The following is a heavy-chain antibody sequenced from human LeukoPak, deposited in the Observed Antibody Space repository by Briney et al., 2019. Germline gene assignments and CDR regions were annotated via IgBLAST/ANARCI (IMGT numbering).Heavy chain of an antibody. CDR2: ISSSTTTI. D-gene: IGHD3-22*01. J-gene: IGHJ4*02. CDR1: GFTFSSYS. Sequence: GGSLRLSCAASGFTFSSYSMNWVRQAPGKGLEWVSYISSSTTTIYYADSVKGRFTISRDNAKNSLYLQMNSLRAEDTAMYYCARGDDSGYYDYFDYWGQGALVTVSS. CDR3: ARGDDSGYYDYFDY. V-gene: IGHV3-48*01.